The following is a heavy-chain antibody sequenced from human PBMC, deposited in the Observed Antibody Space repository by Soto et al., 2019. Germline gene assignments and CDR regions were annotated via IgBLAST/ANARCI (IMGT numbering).Heavy chain of an antibody. D-gene: IGHD2-21*01. J-gene: IGHJ4*02. CDR2: ISPNYGTA. V-gene: IGHV1-69*05. Sequence: ASVKVSCKASGGTFSSYAISWVRQAPGQGLEWMGGISPNYGTANYAQKLQGRVTMTTDTSTSTAYMELRSLRSDDTAVYYCARDHGLGDFDYWGQGTLVTVSS. CDR1: GGTFSSYA. CDR3: ARDHGLGDFDY.